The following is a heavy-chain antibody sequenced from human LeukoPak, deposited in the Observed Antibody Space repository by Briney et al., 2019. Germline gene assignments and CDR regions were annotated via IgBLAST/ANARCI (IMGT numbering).Heavy chain of an antibody. D-gene: IGHD6-13*01. J-gene: IGHJ4*02. CDR3: AKSPPGSSSVFDY. Sequence: GGSLRLSCAASGFTFSSYSMNWVRQAPGKGREGVSSISSSSSYIYYADSVKGRFTISRDNSKNTLYLQMNSLRAEDTAVYYCAKSPPGSSSVFDYWGQGTLVTVSS. CDR2: ISSSSSYI. V-gene: IGHV3-21*04. CDR1: GFTFSSYS.